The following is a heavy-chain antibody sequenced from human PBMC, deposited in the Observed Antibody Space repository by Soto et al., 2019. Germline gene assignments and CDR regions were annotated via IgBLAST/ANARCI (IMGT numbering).Heavy chain of an antibody. D-gene: IGHD3-22*01. V-gene: IGHV4-30-2*01. CDR2: IYHSGGT. CDR3: ARDSRSGYYLEY. J-gene: IGHJ4*02. CDR1: GDSISSGGYS. Sequence: QLQLQESGSGLVEPSQTLSLTCAVSGDSISSGGYSWDWIRQPPGKGLEWIGYIYHSGGTDYNPSLKSRVTITVDSSNNQFSLKLSSVTAADTAVYYCARDSRSGYYLEYWGQGTLVTVSS.